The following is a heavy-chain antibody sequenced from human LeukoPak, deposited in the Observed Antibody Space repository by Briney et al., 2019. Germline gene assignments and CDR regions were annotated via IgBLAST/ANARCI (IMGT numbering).Heavy chain of an antibody. V-gene: IGHV1-18*01. CDR3: ARDSHNCSESNLPDY. CDR2: ISAYNGNT. Sequence: ASVKVSCKASGYTFTSYGISWVRQAPGQGLEWMGWISAYNGNTNYAQKLQGRVTMTTDTSTSTAYMELRSLTYDDTAGYYCARDSHNCSESNLPDYWGQGTLVTVSS. D-gene: IGHD3-10*02. CDR1: GYTFTSYG. J-gene: IGHJ4*02.